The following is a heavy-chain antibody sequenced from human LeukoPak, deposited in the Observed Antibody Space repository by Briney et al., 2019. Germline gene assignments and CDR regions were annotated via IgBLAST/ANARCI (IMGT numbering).Heavy chain of an antibody. Sequence: PGGSLRLSCAASGFTFSSYEMNWVRQAPGKGLEWVSYISSSGSTIYYADSVKGRFTISRDNSKNTLYLQMNSLRAEDTAVYYCAKGGSSGFPGAFDIWGQGTMVTVSS. CDR2: ISSSGSTI. CDR3: AKGGSSGFPGAFDI. V-gene: IGHV3-48*03. D-gene: IGHD3-22*01. J-gene: IGHJ3*02. CDR1: GFTFSSYE.